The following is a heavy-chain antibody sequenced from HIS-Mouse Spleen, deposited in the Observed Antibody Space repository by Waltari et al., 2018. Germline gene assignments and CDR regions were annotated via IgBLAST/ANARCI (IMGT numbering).Heavy chain of an antibody. J-gene: IGHJ4*02. D-gene: IGHD7-27*01. CDR1: GYTFTGHY. CDR2: INPNSGST. V-gene: IGHV1-2*02. Sequence: QVQLVQSGAEVKKPGASVKVSCKASGYTFTGHYMHWVRQAPGQGLEWMGGINPNSGSTNYAQKFHGRVTMTRDTSISTAYMGLSRLRSDDTAVYYCARDQLGGFDYWGQGTLVTVSS. CDR3: ARDQLGGFDY.